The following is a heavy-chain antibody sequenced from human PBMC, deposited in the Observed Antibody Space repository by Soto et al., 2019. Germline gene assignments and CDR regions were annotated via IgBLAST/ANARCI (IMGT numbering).Heavy chain of an antibody. CDR1: GGSISSYY. CDR2: IYYSGST. V-gene: IGHV4-59*01. CDR3: AREVATIFYYDYYYYYMDV. Sequence: SETLSLTCTVSGGSISSYYWSWIRQPPGKGLEWIGYIYYSGSTNYNPSLKSRVTISVDTSKNQFSLKLSSVTAADTAVYYCAREVATIFYYDYYYYYMDVWGKGTTVTVSS. J-gene: IGHJ6*03. D-gene: IGHD5-12*01.